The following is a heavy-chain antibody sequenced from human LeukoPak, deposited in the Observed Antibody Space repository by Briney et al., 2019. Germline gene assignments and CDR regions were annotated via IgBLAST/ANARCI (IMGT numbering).Heavy chain of an antibody. CDR3: ARVVGATIAG. J-gene: IGHJ4*02. CDR2: IYYSGST. CDR1: GGSISSYY. D-gene: IGHD1-26*01. Sequence: SETLSLTRTVSGGSISSYYWSWIRQPPGKGLEWIGYIYYSGSTNYNPSLKSRVTISVDTSKNQFSLKLSSVTAADTAVYYCARVVGATIAGWGQGTLVTVSS. V-gene: IGHV4-59*01.